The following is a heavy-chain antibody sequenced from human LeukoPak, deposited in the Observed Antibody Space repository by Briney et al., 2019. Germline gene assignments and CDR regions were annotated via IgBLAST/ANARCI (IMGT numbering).Heavy chain of an antibody. D-gene: IGHD6-19*01. CDR2: ISSSSSYI. J-gene: IGHJ4*02. Sequence: GGSLRLSCAAPGFTFSSYSMNWVRQAPGKGLEWVSSISSSSSYIYYADSVKGRFTISRDNAKNSLYLQMNSLRAEDTAVYYCARSPLAVAGGEFDYWGQGTLVTVSS. CDR3: ARSPLAVAGGEFDY. V-gene: IGHV3-21*01. CDR1: GFTFSSYS.